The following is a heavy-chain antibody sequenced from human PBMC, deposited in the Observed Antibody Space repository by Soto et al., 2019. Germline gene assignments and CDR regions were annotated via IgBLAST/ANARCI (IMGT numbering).Heavy chain of an antibody. J-gene: IGHJ4*02. Sequence: ASVKVSFTASGYTFTSYGVSWVRQAPGQGLEWMGWISTYNGNTNYAQKLQARVTMSTDTSTSTAYMELRSLTFDDTAVYYCARDYGEGPADYWGQGTLVTVSS. D-gene: IGHD4-17*01. CDR2: ISTYNGNT. V-gene: IGHV1-18*01. CDR3: ARDYGEGPADY. CDR1: GYTFTSYG.